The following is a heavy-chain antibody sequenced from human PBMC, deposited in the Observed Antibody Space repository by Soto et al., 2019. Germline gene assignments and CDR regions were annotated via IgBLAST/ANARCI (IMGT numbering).Heavy chain of an antibody. CDR2: INPNSGGT. CDR3: ARSMFYSDGTNYSPFEY. J-gene: IGHJ4*02. CDR1: GYTFTGYY. Sequence: ASVKVSCKGSGYTFTGYYMHWVRQAPGQGLEWMGWINPNSGGTNYAQKFQGWVTMTRDTSISTAYMELSRLRSDDTAVYYCARSMFYSDGTNYSPFEYWGQGTLVTVSS. D-gene: IGHD3-22*01. V-gene: IGHV1-2*04.